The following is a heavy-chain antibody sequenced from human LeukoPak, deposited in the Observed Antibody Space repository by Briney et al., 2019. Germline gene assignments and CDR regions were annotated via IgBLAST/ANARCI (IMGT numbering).Heavy chain of an antibody. CDR1: GYTFTSNY. CDR3: ARHSFSYYYDSSGSTFDY. Sequence: ASVKVSCKASGYTFTSNYIHWVRQAPGQGLEWMGMIYPRDGSTSYAQKFQGRVTVTRDTSTSTAYMELSSLRSEDTAVYYCARHSFSYYYDSSGSTFDYWGQGTLVTVSS. D-gene: IGHD3-22*01. J-gene: IGHJ4*02. CDR2: IYPRDGST. V-gene: IGHV1-46*01.